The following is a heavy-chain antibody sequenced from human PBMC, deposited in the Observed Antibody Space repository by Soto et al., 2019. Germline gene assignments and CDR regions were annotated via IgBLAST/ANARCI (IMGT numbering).Heavy chain of an antibody. J-gene: IGHJ4*02. D-gene: IGHD2-15*01. CDR1: GFSLSSSGVG. V-gene: IGHV2-5*02. CDR2: IYWDDDK. Sequence: QITLKESGPTLVKPTQTLTLTCTFSGFSLSSSGVGVGWIRQPPGKALEWLALIYWDDDKRYSPSLKSRLTITKDTSKNQVVLTMTNMDPVDTATYYCAHIGASIVVVLDWGQGTLVTVSS. CDR3: AHIGASIVVVLD.